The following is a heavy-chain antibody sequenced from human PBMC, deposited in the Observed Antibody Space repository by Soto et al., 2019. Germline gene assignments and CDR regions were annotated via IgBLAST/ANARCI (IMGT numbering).Heavy chain of an antibody. J-gene: IGHJ3*02. CDR3: AKVKQPGDILTDAFDI. V-gene: IGHV3-9*01. CDR2: ISWNSGSI. CDR1: GFTFDDYA. D-gene: IGHD3-9*01. Sequence: GGSLRLSCAASGFTFDDYAMHWVRQAPGKGLEWVSGISWNSGSIGYADSVKGRFTISRDNAKNSLYLQMNSLRAEDTALYYCAKVKQPGDILTDAFDIWGQGTMVTVSS.